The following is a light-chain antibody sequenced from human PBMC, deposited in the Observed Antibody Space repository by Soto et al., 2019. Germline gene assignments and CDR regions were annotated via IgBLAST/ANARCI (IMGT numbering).Light chain of an antibody. CDR3: QQSYRTPPT. CDR2: DAS. CDR1: QDIXNY. J-gene: IGKJ4*01. V-gene: IGKV1-39*01. Sequence: DIQMTQSPSSLSASVGDRVTITCQASQDIXNYXNWYQPKXGRAPKLLIYDASNLETGVPSRFSGSGSGTDFTLTISSLQPKDFATYYCQQSYRTPPTFGGGTKVDI.